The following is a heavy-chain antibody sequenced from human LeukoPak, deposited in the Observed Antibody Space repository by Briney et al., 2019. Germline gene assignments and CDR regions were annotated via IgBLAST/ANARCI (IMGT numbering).Heavy chain of an antibody. CDR3: ARDNWKDAGDAFDM. CDR2: VSYTGNT. Sequence: SEALSLTCTVSGGYISDYYWGWIRQPPGKGLEWIGYVSYTGNTNSNPSLKSRVTFSVDTSKNLFSLKLDSVTAADTAVYYCARDNWKDAGDAFDMWGQGTVVTVSS. V-gene: IGHV4-59*01. CDR1: GGYISDYY. J-gene: IGHJ3*02. D-gene: IGHD1-1*01.